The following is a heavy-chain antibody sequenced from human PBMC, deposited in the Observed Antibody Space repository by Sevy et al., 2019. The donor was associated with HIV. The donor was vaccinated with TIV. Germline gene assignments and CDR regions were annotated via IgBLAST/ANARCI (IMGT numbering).Heavy chain of an antibody. J-gene: IGHJ1*01. CDR3: TTDEAYYGSGSYYKTEYFQH. CDR1: GFTFSNAW. CDR2: IKSKTEGGTT. V-gene: IGHV3-15*01. Sequence: GGSLRLSCAASGFTFSNAWMSWVRQAPGKGLEWVGRIKSKTEGGTTDYAAPVQGSFNISRDDSKNTLYLQMNSLKTEDTAVYYCTTDEAYYGSGSYYKTEYFQHWGQGTLVTVSS. D-gene: IGHD3-10*01.